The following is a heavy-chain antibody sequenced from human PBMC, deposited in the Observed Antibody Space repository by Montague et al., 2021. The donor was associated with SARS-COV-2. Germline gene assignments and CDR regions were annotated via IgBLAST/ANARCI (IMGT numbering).Heavy chain of an antibody. Sequence: SETLSLTCAFYGGSFSGYYWSWIRQPPEKGLEWIGEINQSGRTNNNPSLESRVIISVDTSKNQFSLKLSSVTAADTAVYYCARRGSSVWGVTVSAELDYWGQGILVIVSS. V-gene: IGHV4-34*01. CDR3: ARRGSSVWGVTVSAELDY. CDR1: GGSFSGYY. CDR2: INQSGRT. J-gene: IGHJ4*02. D-gene: IGHD3-10*01.